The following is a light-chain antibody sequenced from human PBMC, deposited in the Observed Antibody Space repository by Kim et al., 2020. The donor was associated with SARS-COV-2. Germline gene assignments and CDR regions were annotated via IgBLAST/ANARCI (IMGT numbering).Light chain of an antibody. Sequence: SWSSGETAILSCRASPSVSKYLAWYQQKPGQAPRLLIYGASGRAIGIPDRFSGSGSGTDFTLTISRMEPEDFAVYYCHQYADALITFGGGTKLEI. CDR2: GAS. CDR3: HQYADALIT. V-gene: IGKV3-20*01. J-gene: IGKJ4*01. CDR1: PSVSKY.